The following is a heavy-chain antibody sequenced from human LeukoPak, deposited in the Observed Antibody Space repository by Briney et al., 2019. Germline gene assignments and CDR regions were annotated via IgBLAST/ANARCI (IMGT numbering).Heavy chain of an antibody. CDR2: ISGSGGST. CDR1: GFTFSSYA. Sequence: GGSLRLSCAASGFTFSSYAMSWVRQAPGKGLEWGSAISGSGGSTYYADSVKGRFTISRDNTKNTLYLQMNSLRAEDTAVYYCAKDLIQTIVGATLDDYWGQGTLVTVSS. CDR3: AKDLIQTIVGATLDDY. J-gene: IGHJ4*02. D-gene: IGHD1-26*01. V-gene: IGHV3-23*01.